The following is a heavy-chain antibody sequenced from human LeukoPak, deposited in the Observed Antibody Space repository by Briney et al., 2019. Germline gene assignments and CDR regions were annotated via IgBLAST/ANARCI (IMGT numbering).Heavy chain of an antibody. CDR1: GFTFSSYW. J-gene: IGHJ4*02. CDR2: INSDGSST. CDR3: ASGSRAAPWDFDY. V-gene: IGHV3-74*01. Sequence: GGSLRLSCAASGFTFSSYWMHWVRQAPGKGLVWVSQINSDGSSTSYADSVKGRFTISRDNAKNTLNLQMNSLRAEDTAVYYCASGSRAAPWDFDYWGQGTLVTVSS. D-gene: IGHD6-13*01.